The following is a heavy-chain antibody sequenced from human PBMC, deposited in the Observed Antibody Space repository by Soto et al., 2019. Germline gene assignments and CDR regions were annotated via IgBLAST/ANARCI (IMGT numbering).Heavy chain of an antibody. CDR2: ISWNSDTI. Sequence: SLRLSCAGSGFTFDEYAMYWVRQAPGKGLEWVSGISWNSDTIGYADSVKGRFSISRDNAKNSLFLQMNSLRVEDTAVYYCAKDRIVGSGQDYAVDVWGQGTRVTVSS. J-gene: IGHJ6*02. V-gene: IGHV3-9*01. D-gene: IGHD3-3*01. CDR1: GFTFDEYA. CDR3: AKDRIVGSGQDYAVDV.